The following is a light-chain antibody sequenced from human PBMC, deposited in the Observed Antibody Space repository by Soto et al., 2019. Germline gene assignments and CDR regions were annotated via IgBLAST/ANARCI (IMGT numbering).Light chain of an antibody. Sequence: QSVLTQPRSVSGSPGQSVTISCTGTSSDVGGYNFVSWHQHHPGKAPKLMIYDVRYLPSAVPNRFPGSKSGNTASLTISRLQAEDEADYYCCSYAGNHAVVFCGGTKLTVL. CDR1: SSDVGGYNF. CDR2: DVR. J-gene: IGLJ2*01. CDR3: CSYAGNHAVV. V-gene: IGLV2-11*01.